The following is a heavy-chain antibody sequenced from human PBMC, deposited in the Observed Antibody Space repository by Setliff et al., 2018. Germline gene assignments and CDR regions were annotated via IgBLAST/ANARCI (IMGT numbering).Heavy chain of an antibody. J-gene: IGHJ4*01. D-gene: IGHD2-15*01. V-gene: IGHV4-39*01. Sequence: SETLSLTCTLSGDSISRSTYYWGWIRQSPGKGLDWIGTVDRSGNTFYNPSLRSRVTISVDTSKNQISLKLTSVSAADTAVYYCVRPGGTTVVARHFDYWGSGILVTVSS. CDR1: GDSISRSTYY. CDR2: VDRSGNT. CDR3: VRPGGTTVVARHFDY.